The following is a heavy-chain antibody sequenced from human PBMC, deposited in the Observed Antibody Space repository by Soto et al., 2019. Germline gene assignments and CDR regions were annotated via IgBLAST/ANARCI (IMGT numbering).Heavy chain of an antibody. CDR2: ITTTGDT. CDR3: ATGDPLNYWSDPYWHYYGMDV. V-gene: IGHV3-13*01. J-gene: IGHJ6*02. CDR1: GFIFSSYD. D-gene: IGHD2-8*02. Sequence: GGSLRLSCAASGFIFSSYDVHWVRQAPGKGLEWVSVITTTGDTYYAASVKGRFTISRENAENSLYLQMNSLRAEDAAVYYCATGDPLNYWSDPYWHYYGMDVWGRGTTVTVSS.